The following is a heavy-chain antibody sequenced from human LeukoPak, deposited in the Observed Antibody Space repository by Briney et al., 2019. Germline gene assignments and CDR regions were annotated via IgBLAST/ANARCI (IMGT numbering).Heavy chain of an antibody. CDR1: GASISSYY. V-gene: IGHV4-59*08. Sequence: SETLSLTCTVSGASISSYYWSWIRQPPGRGLEWLGYIYYSGSTNYNPSLKSRVTISVDTSKNQFSLKLSSVTAADTAVYYCARHSRGRVATMAHFDYWGQGTLVTVSS. J-gene: IGHJ4*02. CDR2: IYYSGST. D-gene: IGHD5-12*01. CDR3: ARHSRGRVATMAHFDY.